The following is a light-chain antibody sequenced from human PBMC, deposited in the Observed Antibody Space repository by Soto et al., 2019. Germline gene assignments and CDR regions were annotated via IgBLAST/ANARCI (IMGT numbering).Light chain of an antibody. Sequence: DIQMTQSPSSLSASAVDRVTITFRASQSISSYLNWYQQKPGKAPERLIYAASTLQSGLPSRFSGSGSGTDFTLTIISLQPEDFATYYCQQSFSVPITGGQGTRLEIK. CDR1: QSISSY. V-gene: IGKV1-39*01. J-gene: IGKJ5*01. CDR3: QQSFSVPIT. CDR2: AAS.